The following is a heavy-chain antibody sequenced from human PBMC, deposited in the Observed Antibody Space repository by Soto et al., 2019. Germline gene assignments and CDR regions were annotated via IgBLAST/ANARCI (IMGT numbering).Heavy chain of an antibody. Sequence: ASVKVSCKASGYTFTSYDINWVRQATGQGLEWMGWMNPNSGNTGYAQKFQGRVTMTRNTSISTAYMELSSLRSEDTAVYYCARGRARWSNFDYWGQGTLVTVSS. V-gene: IGHV1-8*01. CDR3: ARGRARWSNFDY. J-gene: IGHJ4*02. CDR2: MNPNSGNT. CDR1: GYTFTSYD. D-gene: IGHD2-15*01.